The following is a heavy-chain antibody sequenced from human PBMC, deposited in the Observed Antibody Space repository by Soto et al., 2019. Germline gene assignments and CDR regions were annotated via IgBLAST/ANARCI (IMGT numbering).Heavy chain of an antibody. D-gene: IGHD3-22*01. CDR2: ISGSGGNT. Sequence: GGSLRLSCAASGFTFSSYSMNWVRQAPGKGLQWVSTISGSGGNTYYADSVRGRFTISRDNSKNTLYLQMNSLRAEDTAVYYCAKSPSLGYDPRDYWGQGTLVTVSS. V-gene: IGHV3-23*01. CDR1: GFTFSSYS. CDR3: AKSPSLGYDPRDY. J-gene: IGHJ4*02.